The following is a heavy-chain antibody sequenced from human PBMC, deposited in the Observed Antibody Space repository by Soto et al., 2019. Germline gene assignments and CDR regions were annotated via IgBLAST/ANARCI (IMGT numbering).Heavy chain of an antibody. Sequence: PSETLSLTCTVSGGSISSYYWSWIRQPPGKGLEWIGYIYYSGSTNYNPSLKSRVTISVDTSKNQFSLKLSSVTAADTAVYYCARALGSGSYHYGMDVWGQGTTVTVSS. D-gene: IGHD3-10*01. V-gene: IGHV4-59*01. CDR1: GGSISSYY. CDR2: IYYSGST. CDR3: ARALGSGSYHYGMDV. J-gene: IGHJ6*02.